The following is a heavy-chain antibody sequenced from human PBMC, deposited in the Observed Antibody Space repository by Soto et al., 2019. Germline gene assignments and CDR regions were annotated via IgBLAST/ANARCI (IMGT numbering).Heavy chain of an antibody. J-gene: IGHJ4*02. D-gene: IGHD3-22*01. CDR3: ARDLWLDYYDSSGYGNPYYFDY. Sequence: GGSLRLSCAASGFTFSSYAMHWVRQAPGKGLEWVAVISYDGSNKYYADSVKGRFTISRDNSKNTLYLQMNSLRAEDTAVYYCARDLWLDYYDSSGYGNPYYFDYWGQGTLVTVSS. V-gene: IGHV3-30-3*01. CDR1: GFTFSSYA. CDR2: ISYDGSNK.